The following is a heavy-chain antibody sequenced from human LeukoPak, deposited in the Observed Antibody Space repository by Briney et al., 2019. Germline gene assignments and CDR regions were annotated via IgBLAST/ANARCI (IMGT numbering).Heavy chain of an antibody. V-gene: IGHV3-9*01. CDR2: ISWNSGSI. D-gene: IGHD4-17*01. CDR3: AKDYGDYGPNWYFDL. J-gene: IGHJ2*01. CDR1: GFTFSSYG. Sequence: GGSLRLSCAASGFTFSSYGMHWVRQAPGKGLEWVSGISWNSGSIGYADSVKGRFTISRDNAKNSLYLQMNSLRAEDTALYYCAKDYGDYGPNWYFDLWGRGTLVTVSS.